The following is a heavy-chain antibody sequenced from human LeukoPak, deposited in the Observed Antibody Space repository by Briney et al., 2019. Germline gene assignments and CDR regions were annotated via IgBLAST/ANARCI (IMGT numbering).Heavy chain of an antibody. J-gene: IGHJ4*02. D-gene: IGHD6-13*01. CDR1: GFTFSTYW. CDR3: ARDSAGNDY. CDR2: IKQDGSEK. Sequence: PGGSLRLSCAASGFTFSTYWMSWVRQARGKGLEWVANIKQDGSEKYYVDSVKGRFNISRDNAKNSLYPQMNSLRAEDTAMYYCARDSAGNDYWGQGTLVTVCS. V-gene: IGHV3-7*01.